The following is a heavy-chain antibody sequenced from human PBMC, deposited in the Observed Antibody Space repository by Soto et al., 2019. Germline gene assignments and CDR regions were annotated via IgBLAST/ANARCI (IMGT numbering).Heavy chain of an antibody. CDR3: ARTPYGSGSYFNYYYYGMDV. CDR1: RGTFSSYA. J-gene: IGHJ6*02. D-gene: IGHD3-10*01. V-gene: IGHV1-69*01. CDR2: IIPIFGTA. Sequence: QVQLVQSGAEVKKPGSSVKVSCKASRGTFSSYAISWVRQAPGQGLEWMGGIIPIFGTANYAQKFQGRVTITADESTSTAYMELSSLRSEDTAVYYCARTPYGSGSYFNYYYYGMDVWGQGTTVTVSS.